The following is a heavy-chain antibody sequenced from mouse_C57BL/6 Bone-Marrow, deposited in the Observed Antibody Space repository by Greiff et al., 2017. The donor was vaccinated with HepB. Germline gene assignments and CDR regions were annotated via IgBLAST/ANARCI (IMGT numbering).Heavy chain of an antibody. Sequence: VQLQQSGPGLVQPSQSLSITCTVSGFSLTSYGVHWVRQSPGKGLEWLGVIWSGGSTDYNAAFISRLSISKDNSKRQVFFKMNSLQADDTAIYYCATYYGSSYVYWYFDVWGTGTTVTVSS. CDR2: IWSGGST. J-gene: IGHJ1*03. D-gene: IGHD1-1*01. CDR3: ATYYGSSYVYWYFDV. V-gene: IGHV2-2*01. CDR1: GFSLTSYG.